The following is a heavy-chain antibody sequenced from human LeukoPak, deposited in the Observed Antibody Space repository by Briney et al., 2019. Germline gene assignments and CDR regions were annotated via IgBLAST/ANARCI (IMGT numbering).Heavy chain of an antibody. V-gene: IGHV4-39*01. J-gene: IGHJ3*02. CDR1: GGSISSSSDY. D-gene: IGHD4-17*01. CDR2: IYYSGST. CDR3: ASPGDGAAFDI. Sequence: SETLSLTCTVSGGSISSSSDYWGWIRQPLGKGLEWIGSIYYSGSTHYNPSLKSRVTISVDTSKNQFSLKLSSVTAADTAVYYCASPGDGAAFDIWGQGTMVTVSS.